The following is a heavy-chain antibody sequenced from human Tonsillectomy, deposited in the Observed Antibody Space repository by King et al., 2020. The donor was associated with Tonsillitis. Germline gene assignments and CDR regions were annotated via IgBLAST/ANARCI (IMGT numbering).Heavy chain of an antibody. CDR3: AGSGATFDS. CDR2: ISCTGST. D-gene: IGHD2-15*01. V-gene: IGHV4-31*03. CDR1: GGSISRGDDF. J-gene: IGHJ4*02. Sequence: QLQESGPGLVKPSQTLSLTCTVFGGSISRGDDFCSWIRHHPVKGLVWIAYISCTGSTYYKASLKGRVTISFDTSKNQFSLRLTSVSAADTAVYYCAGSGATFDSWGQGTLVTVSS.